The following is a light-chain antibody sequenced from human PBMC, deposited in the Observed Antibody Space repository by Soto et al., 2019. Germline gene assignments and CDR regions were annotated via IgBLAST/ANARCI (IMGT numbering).Light chain of an antibody. CDR3: CSYAGSHTFV. CDR2: DVS. J-gene: IGLJ1*01. Sequence: QSALTQPRSVSGSPGQSVTISCTGTSSDVGGYNFVSWYQQYPGKAPKFMIYDVSKRPSGVPDRFSGSKSGNTASLTISGLLAEDEADYYCCSYAGSHTFVFGTWTKLTVL. V-gene: IGLV2-11*01. CDR1: SSDVGGYNF.